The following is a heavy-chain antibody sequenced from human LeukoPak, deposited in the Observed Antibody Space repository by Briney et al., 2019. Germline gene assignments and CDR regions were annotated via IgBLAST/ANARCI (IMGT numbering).Heavy chain of an antibody. V-gene: IGHV3-66*02. CDR3: ARAKWQLDPEGYFDY. CDR2: IYSGGST. Sequence: GGSLRLSCAASGFTVSSNYMSWVRQAPGMGLEWVSVIYSGGSTYYADSVKGRFTISRDNSKNTLYLQMNSLRAEDTAVYYCARAKWQLDPEGYFDYWGQGTLVTVSS. J-gene: IGHJ4*02. CDR1: GFTVSSNY. D-gene: IGHD6-13*01.